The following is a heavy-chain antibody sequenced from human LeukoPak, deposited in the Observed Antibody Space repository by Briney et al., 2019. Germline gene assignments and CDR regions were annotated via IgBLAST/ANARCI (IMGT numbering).Heavy chain of an antibody. Sequence: GGSLRLSCAASGFAFSSYAMSWVRQAPGEGLEWVSAISANGASTYYADSVKGRFTISRDNSKNTLYLQMNSLRAEDTAVYYCAKVEGGSYVVNYFDYWGQGTLVTVSS. CDR1: GFAFSSYA. J-gene: IGHJ4*02. V-gene: IGHV3-23*01. CDR3: AKVEGGSYVVNYFDY. CDR2: ISANGAST. D-gene: IGHD1-26*01.